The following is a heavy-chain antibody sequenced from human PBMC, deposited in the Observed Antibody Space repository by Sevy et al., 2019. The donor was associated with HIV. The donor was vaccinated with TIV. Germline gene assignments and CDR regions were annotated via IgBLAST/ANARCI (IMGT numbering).Heavy chain of an antibody. D-gene: IGHD2-8*01. CDR3: AREDTRGCYFDY. CDR2: ISSSGSTI. V-gene: IGHV3-48*03. CDR1: GFTFSSYE. Sequence: GGSLRLSCAASGFTFSSYEMNWVRQAPGKGLEWVSYISSSGSTIYYADSVKGRFTISRDIAKNSLYLQMNSLRAEDTAVYYCAREDTRGCYFDYWGQGTLVTVSS. J-gene: IGHJ4*02.